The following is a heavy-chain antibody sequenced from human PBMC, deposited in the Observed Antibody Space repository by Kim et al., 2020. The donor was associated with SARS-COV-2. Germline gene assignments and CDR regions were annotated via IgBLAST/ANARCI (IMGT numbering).Heavy chain of an antibody. CDR2: IYYSGST. V-gene: IGHV4-59*13. Sequence: SETLSLTCTVSGGSISSYYWSWIRQPPGKGLEWIGYIYYSGSTNYNPSLKSRVTISVDTSKNQFSLKLSSVTAADTAVYYCARDGLGGDYPNWFDPWGQGTLVTVSS. CDR1: GGSISSYY. J-gene: IGHJ5*02. D-gene: IGHD4-17*01. CDR3: ARDGLGGDYPNWFDP.